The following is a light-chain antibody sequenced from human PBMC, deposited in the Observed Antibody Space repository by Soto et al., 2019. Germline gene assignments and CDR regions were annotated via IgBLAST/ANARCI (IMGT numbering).Light chain of an antibody. CDR1: ISDVGDYDY. V-gene: IGLV2-14*01. J-gene: IGLJ1*01. Sequence: QSALTQPRSVSGSPGQSVTISCTGTISDVGDYDYVSWYQQHPGKAPKLMIYEVSNRPSGVSNRFSGSKSGNTASLTISGLQAEDEADYYCSSYTSSSTDVFFGTGTKVTVL. CDR3: SSYTSSSTDVF. CDR2: EVS.